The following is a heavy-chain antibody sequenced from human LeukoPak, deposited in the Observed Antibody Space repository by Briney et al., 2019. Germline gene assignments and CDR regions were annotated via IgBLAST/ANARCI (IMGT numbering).Heavy chain of an antibody. CDR2: INHSGST. Sequence: SETLSLTCAVYGGSFSGYYWSWIRQPPGKGLEWVGEINHSGSTNYNPSLKSRVTISVDTSKNQFSLKLSSVTAADTAVYYCASYQYYYGSGRRYNWFDPWGQGTLVTVSS. CDR3: ASYQYYYGSGRRYNWFDP. CDR1: GGSFSGYY. D-gene: IGHD3-10*01. J-gene: IGHJ5*02. V-gene: IGHV4-34*01.